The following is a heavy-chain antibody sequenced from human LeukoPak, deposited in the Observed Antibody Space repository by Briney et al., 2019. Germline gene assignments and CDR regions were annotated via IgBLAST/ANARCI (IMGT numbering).Heavy chain of an antibody. V-gene: IGHV1-8*01. D-gene: IGHD3-10*01. CDR2: MNPNSGNT. J-gene: IGHJ5*02. CDR1: GYTFTSYD. Sequence: ASVKVSCKASGYTFTSYDINWVRQATGQGLEWMGWMNPNSGNTGYAQKFQGRVTMTRNTSISTAYMELSSLRSEDTAVYYRARGFYYYSSGSTPSFDPWGQGTLVTVSS. CDR3: ARGFYYYSSGSTPSFDP.